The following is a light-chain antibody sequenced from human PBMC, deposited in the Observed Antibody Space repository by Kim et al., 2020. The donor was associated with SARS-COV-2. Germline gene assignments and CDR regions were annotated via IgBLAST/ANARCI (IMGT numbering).Light chain of an antibody. V-gene: IGKV1-8*01. J-gene: IGKJ2*03. CDR2: VAS. CDR3: QQYYSYPPYS. CDR1: QGISSY. Sequence: ASTGDRVTITCRASQGISSYLAWYQQKPGKAPKLLIYVASTLQSGVPSRFSGSGSETDFTLTISCLQSEDFATYYCQQYYSYPPYSFGQGTKLEI.